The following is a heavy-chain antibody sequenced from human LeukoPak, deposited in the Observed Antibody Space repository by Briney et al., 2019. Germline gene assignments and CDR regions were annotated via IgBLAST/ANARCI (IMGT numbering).Heavy chain of an antibody. Sequence: WIGEINHSGSITYNPSLKSRVTISAEKSKSQFSLRLTSVTAADTAVYYCAKGVWAPRFDSWGQGTLVTVSS. J-gene: IGHJ5*01. V-gene: IGHV4-34*01. CDR2: INHSGSI. D-gene: IGHD7-27*01. CDR3: AKGVWAPRFDS.